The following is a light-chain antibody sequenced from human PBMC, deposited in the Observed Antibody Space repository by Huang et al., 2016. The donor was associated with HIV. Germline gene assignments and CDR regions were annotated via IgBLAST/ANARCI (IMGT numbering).Light chain of an antibody. CDR3: QQYENLPLT. J-gene: IGKJ4*02. CDR2: DAS. Sequence: DIQMTQSPSSLSASVGDRVTITCQASQDIHNSLNWYQQKPGKAPNLLIYDASHLEIGVPSRFSGGGSGTLFTFTITSLQPEDFATYYCQQYENLPLTFGGGTRVDIK. V-gene: IGKV1-33*01. CDR1: QDIHNS.